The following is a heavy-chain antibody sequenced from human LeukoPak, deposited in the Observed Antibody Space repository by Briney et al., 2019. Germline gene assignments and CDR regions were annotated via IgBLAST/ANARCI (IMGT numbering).Heavy chain of an antibody. CDR3: ASLPGYSYGSCFDY. CDR2: ISGSGGST. D-gene: IGHD5-18*01. J-gene: IGHJ4*02. Sequence: GGSLRLSCAASGFTFSGFWMSWVRQAPGKGLEGVSAISGSGGSTYYADSVKGRFTISRDNSKNTLYLQMNSLRAEDTAVYYCASLPGYSYGSCFDYWGQGTLVTVSS. CDR1: GFTFSGFW. V-gene: IGHV3-23*01.